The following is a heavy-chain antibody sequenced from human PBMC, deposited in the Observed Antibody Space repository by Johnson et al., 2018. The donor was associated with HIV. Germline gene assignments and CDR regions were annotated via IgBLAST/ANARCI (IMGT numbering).Heavy chain of an antibody. Sequence: QVQLVESGGGVVQPGRSLRLSCAASGFTFSSYGMHWVRQAPGKGLDWVAVIWYDGGNKYYADSVKGRFTISRDNSKNTLYLQMNSLKTEDTAVYYCTTEVGWELRTNAFDIWGQGTMVTVSS. D-gene: IGHD1-26*01. CDR1: GFTFSSYG. V-gene: IGHV3-33*01. CDR2: IWYDGGNK. J-gene: IGHJ3*02. CDR3: TTEVGWELRTNAFDI.